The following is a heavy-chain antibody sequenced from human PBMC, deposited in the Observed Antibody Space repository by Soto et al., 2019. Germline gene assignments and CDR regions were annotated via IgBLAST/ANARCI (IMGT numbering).Heavy chain of an antibody. V-gene: IGHV4-61*01. CDR2: IYYSGST. D-gene: IGHD3-16*01. J-gene: IGHJ6*02. Sequence: SETLSLTCTVSGGSVSSGSYYWSWIRQPPGKGLEWIGYIYYSGSTNYNPSLKSRVTISVDTSKNQFSLKLSSVTAADTAVYYCARLGERYYYGMDVWGQGTTVTVSS. CDR3: ARLGERYYYGMDV. CDR1: GGSVSSGSYY.